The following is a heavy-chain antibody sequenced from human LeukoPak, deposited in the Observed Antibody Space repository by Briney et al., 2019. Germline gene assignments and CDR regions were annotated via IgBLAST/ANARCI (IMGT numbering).Heavy chain of an antibody. V-gene: IGHV4-4*07. J-gene: IGHJ4*02. Sequence: PSGTPSLTCTVSGGSISSYYWSWIRQPAGKGLEWIGRIYTSGSTNYNPSLKSRVTMSVDTSKNQFSLKLSSVTAADTAVYYCARHQGTNYDSSGSAFDYWGQGTLVTVSS. D-gene: IGHD3-22*01. CDR1: GGSISSYY. CDR2: IYTSGST. CDR3: ARHQGTNYDSSGSAFDY.